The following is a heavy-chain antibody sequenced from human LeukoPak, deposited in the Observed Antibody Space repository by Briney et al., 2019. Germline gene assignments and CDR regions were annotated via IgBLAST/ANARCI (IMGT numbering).Heavy chain of an antibody. D-gene: IGHD6-13*01. Sequence: SETLCLTCTVSGGSMSSYYWSWIRQPPGKGLEWIGYIYYSGSTNYNPSLKSRVTISVDTSKNQFSLKLSSVTAADTAAYYCARGGSAAGSLYYYYGMDVWGQGTTVTVSS. CDR2: IYYSGST. J-gene: IGHJ6*02. CDR3: ARGGSAAGSLYYYYGMDV. V-gene: IGHV4-59*01. CDR1: GGSMSSYY.